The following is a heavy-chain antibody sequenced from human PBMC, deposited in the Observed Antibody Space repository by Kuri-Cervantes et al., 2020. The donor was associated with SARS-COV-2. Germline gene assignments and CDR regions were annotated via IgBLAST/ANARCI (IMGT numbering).Heavy chain of an antibody. D-gene: IGHD3-22*01. Sequence: LSLTCAASGFTVSSNYMSWVRQAPGKGLEWVGRTRNKANSYTTEYAASVKGRFTISRDDSKNSLYLQMNSLKTEDTAVYYCARGNYYDSSSYFYYYGMDVWGQGTTVTVSS. V-gene: IGHV3-72*01. CDR1: GFTVSSNY. CDR3: ARGNYYDSSSYFYYYGMDV. CDR2: TRNKANSYTT. J-gene: IGHJ6*02.